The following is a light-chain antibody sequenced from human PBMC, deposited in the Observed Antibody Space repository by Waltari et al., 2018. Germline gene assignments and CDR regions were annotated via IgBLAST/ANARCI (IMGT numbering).Light chain of an antibody. CDR3: AAWDDSLGAVL. CDR1: SSNVGSNS. V-gene: IGLV1-47*01. CDR2: RGN. Sequence: QSVLTQPPSASGTPGQRVTISCSGSSSNVGSNSVSWYQHLPGTAPTLLIYRGNQRPSAVPDRFSGSKSGTSASLAISGLRSDDETDYFCAAWDDSLGAVLFGGGTKLTVL. J-gene: IGLJ2*01.